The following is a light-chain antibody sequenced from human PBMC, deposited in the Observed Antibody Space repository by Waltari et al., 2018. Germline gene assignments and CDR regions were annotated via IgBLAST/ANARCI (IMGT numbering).Light chain of an antibody. CDR2: EVT. CDR3: SSYTSIKTPYVV. V-gene: IGLV2-14*01. CDR1: TRDVGRYNY. Sequence: QSALTQPASVSGSPGQSITISCTGTTRDVGRYNYVSWYQCHPGKAPELIIYEVTNRPSGVSCRFPGSKSGNTASLSISGLQPEDEADCYCSSYTSIKTPYVVFGGGTKVTVL. J-gene: IGLJ2*01.